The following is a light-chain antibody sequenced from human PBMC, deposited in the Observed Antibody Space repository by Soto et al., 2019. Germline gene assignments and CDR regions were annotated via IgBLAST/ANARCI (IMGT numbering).Light chain of an antibody. J-gene: IGLJ2*01. CDR3: KTWGAGFRT. CDR1: SGHSSYA. CDR2: LYNDGSH. Sequence: QPVLTQSPSASASLGASVKLTCTLNSGHSSYAIAWHQQQPEKGPRYLMKLYNDGSHSKGDGIPDRFSGSSSGAERYLTISSLQPEDEADYYCKTWGAGFRTFGGGTKLTVL. V-gene: IGLV4-69*01.